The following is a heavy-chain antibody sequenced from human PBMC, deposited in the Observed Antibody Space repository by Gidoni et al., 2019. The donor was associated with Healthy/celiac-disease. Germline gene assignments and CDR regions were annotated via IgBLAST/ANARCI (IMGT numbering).Heavy chain of an antibody. J-gene: IGHJ3*02. Sequence: EVQLVESGGGLVKRGGSLRLSCAASGFPSGSYSMNWGRQAPGKGLEWVSSISSSSSYIYYADSVKGRFTISRDNAKNSLYLQMNSLRAEDTAVYYCARDGDPIHYEDAFDIWGQGTMVTVSS. CDR2: ISSSSSYI. CDR3: ARDGDPIHYEDAFDI. V-gene: IGHV3-21*01. D-gene: IGHD4-17*01. CDR1: GFPSGSYS.